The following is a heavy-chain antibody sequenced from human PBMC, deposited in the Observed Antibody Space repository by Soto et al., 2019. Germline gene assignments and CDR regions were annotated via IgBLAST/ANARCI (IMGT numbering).Heavy chain of an antibody. V-gene: IGHV3-30*18. CDR1: GFSFSTYG. J-gene: IGHJ4*02. D-gene: IGHD2-8*02. CDR2: ISNDGSNK. CDR3: EKVFGNYWAFDY. Sequence: GGSLRLSCAASGFSFSTYGMHWVRQAPGKGLEWVAFISNDGSNKYYADSVKGRFTISRDNSKNTLYLQMNSLRAEDTAVYYSEKVFGNYWAFDYWGKGTLDPVSS.